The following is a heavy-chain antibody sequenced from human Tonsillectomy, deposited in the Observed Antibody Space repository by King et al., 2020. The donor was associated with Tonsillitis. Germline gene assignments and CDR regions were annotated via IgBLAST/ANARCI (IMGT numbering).Heavy chain of an antibody. CDR2: IYSGGST. D-gene: IGHD6-19*01. Sequence: LVESGGGLIQPGGSLRLSCAASGLTVSNNYMGWVRQAPGKGLEWVSVIYSGGSTYYEDSVKGRFTISRNNSKNTVYLQMNTLRAEDTAVYYCARDQSGTGWPYFYVDLWGRGTLVTVSS. V-gene: IGHV3-53*01. CDR3: ARDQSGTGWPYFYVDL. J-gene: IGHJ2*01. CDR1: GLTVSNNY.